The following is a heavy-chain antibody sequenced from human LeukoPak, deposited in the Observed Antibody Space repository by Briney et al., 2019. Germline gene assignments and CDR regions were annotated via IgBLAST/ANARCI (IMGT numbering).Heavy chain of an antibody. CDR1: GFIFTTYS. Sequence: PGGSLRLSCAASGFIFTTYSMTWVRQAPGKGLEWVSGMSGSGGSTYYADSVKGRFTIPRDKSKNTLYLQMNSLRAEDTAVYYCAKDRDGYNTDFDYWGQGTLVTVSS. CDR3: AKDRDGYNTDFDY. CDR2: MSGSGGST. V-gene: IGHV3-23*01. D-gene: IGHD5-24*01. J-gene: IGHJ4*02.